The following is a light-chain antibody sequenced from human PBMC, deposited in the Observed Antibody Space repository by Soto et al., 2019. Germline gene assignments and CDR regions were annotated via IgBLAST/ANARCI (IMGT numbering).Light chain of an antibody. CDR2: GAS. CDR1: QSVSSSY. Sequence: EIVLTQSPGTLSLSPGERATLSCRASQSVSSSYLAWYQQKPGQAPRLLIYGASSRATGIPDRFSGSGSGTDFTLTISRLEPEDFAVYYCQQYGRSPPYTFGHGTKLAIK. V-gene: IGKV3-20*01. CDR3: QQYGRSPPYT. J-gene: IGKJ2*01.